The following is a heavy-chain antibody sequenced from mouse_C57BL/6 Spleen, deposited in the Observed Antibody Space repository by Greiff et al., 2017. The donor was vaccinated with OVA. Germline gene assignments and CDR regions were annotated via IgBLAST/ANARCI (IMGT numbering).Heavy chain of an antibody. Sequence: QVHVKQSGAELVRPGASVTLSCTASGYTFTDYEMHWVKQTPVHGLEWIGAIDPETGGTAYNQKFKGKAILTADKSSSTAYMELRSLTSEDAAVYDCTRSTRDYPDWYFDVWGTGTTVTVSS. V-gene: IGHV1-15*01. CDR3: TRSTRDYPDWYFDV. CDR2: IDPETGGT. CDR1: GYTFTDYE. D-gene: IGHD5-5*01. J-gene: IGHJ1*03.